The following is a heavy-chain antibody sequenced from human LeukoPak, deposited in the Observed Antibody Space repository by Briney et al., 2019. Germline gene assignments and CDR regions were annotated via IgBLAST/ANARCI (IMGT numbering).Heavy chain of an antibody. Sequence: GGSLRLSCAASGFTFSNAWMNWVRQAPGKGLEWVSSMNSGSHYKEYAHSVKGRFIISRDNAKNSLYLQMNSLRAEDTAVYYCVRSTSPPQFDYWGQGILVSVSS. D-gene: IGHD2-2*01. V-gene: IGHV3-21*01. CDR2: MNSGSHYK. CDR3: VRSTSPPQFDY. J-gene: IGHJ4*02. CDR1: GFTFSNAW.